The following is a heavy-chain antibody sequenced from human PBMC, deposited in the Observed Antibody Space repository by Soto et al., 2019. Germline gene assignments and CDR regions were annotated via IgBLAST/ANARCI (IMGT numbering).Heavy chain of an antibody. CDR1: GGTFSSYT. V-gene: IGHV1-69*02. D-gene: IGHD3-22*01. Sequence: QVQLVQSGAEVKKPGSSVKVSCKASGGTFSSYTISWVRQAPGQGLEWMGRIIPILGIANYAQKFQGRVTITADKSTSTAYRERSSLRSEDTAVYYCARGGYYYDSSGYYGGWYFDLWGRGTLVTVSS. CDR2: IIPILGIA. CDR3: ARGGYYYDSSGYYGGWYFDL. J-gene: IGHJ2*01.